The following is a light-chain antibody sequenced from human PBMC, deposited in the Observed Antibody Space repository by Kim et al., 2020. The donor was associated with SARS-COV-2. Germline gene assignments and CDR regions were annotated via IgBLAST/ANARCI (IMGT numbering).Light chain of an antibody. Sequence: LRQTATLTCTGNSNNVANQGAAWLQQHQGHPPKLLSYRNNNRPSGISERLSASRSGNIASLTITGLQPEDEADYYCSAWDSSLRVLFGGGTQLTVL. CDR1: SNNVANQG. J-gene: IGLJ7*01. V-gene: IGLV10-54*01. CDR3: SAWDSSLRVL. CDR2: RNN.